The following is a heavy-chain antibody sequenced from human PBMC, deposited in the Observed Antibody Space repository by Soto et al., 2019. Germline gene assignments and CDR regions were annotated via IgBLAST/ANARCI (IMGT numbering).Heavy chain of an antibody. J-gene: IGHJ5*02. CDR2: ISTYNGNT. Sequence: ASGKVSCKASGYTFTSYDISWVRQAPGQGLEWMGWISTYNGNTNYAQKLQGRVTMTTDTSTSTAYMELRSLRSDDTAVYYCARGFRVAATRWWFDPWGQGTLVTVSS. CDR3: ARGFRVAATRWWFDP. D-gene: IGHD2-15*01. CDR1: GYTFTSYD. V-gene: IGHV1-18*01.